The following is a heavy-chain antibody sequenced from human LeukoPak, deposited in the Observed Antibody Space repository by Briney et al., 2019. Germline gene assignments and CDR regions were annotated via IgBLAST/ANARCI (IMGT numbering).Heavy chain of an antibody. J-gene: IGHJ4*02. V-gene: IGHV3-23*01. CDR3: AKDLWLAPVDY. D-gene: IGHD5-12*01. CDR2: ISGSGGSR. Sequence: GGSLRLSCAASGFTFSTYGMSWVRQAPGKGLEWVSGISGSGGSRFYTDSVKGRFTISRDNSKNTLYLQMNSLRAEDTAVYYCAKDLWLAPVDYWGQGTLVTVSS. CDR1: GFTFSTYG.